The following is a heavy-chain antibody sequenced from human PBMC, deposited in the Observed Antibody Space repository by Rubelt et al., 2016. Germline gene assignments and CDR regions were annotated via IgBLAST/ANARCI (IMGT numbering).Heavy chain of an antibody. D-gene: IGHD6-6*01. CDR1: GLTFSTYA. V-gene: IGHV3-30*04. CDR2: ISYDGSNK. J-gene: IGHJ4*02. CDR3: ARSSIAARHFDY. Sequence: SLRLSCAASGLTFSTYAMFWVRQAPGKGLEWVAVISYDGSNKYYADSVKGRFTISRDNSKNTLYLQMNSLRAEDTAVYYCARSSIAARHFDYWDQGTLVTVSS.